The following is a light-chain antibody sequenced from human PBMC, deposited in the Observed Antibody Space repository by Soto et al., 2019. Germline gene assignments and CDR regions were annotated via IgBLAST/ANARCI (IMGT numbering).Light chain of an antibody. J-gene: IGKJ4*01. V-gene: IGKV3-11*01. CDR2: DAS. CDR1: QSVSSY. Sequence: EIVLTQSPATLSLSTGERATLSCRASQSVSSYLAWYQQKPCQAPRLLIYDASNRATGIPARFSGSGSGTDCTRTISILDTEDFAFYYCQLPAFTFGGGTKVEIK. CDR3: QLPAFT.